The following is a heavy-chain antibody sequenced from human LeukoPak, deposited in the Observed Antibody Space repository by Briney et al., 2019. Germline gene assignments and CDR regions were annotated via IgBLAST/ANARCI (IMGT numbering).Heavy chain of an antibody. V-gene: IGHV3-9*01. CDR2: ISWNSGSI. J-gene: IGHJ4*02. Sequence: PGGSLRLSCAASGFTFDDYAMHWVRQAPGKGLEWVSGISWNSGSIGYADSVKGRFTISRDNSKNTLYLQMNSLRAEDTAVYYCARDRLGIAVADLDYWGQGTLVTVSS. CDR3: ARDRLGIAVADLDY. D-gene: IGHD6-19*01. CDR1: GFTFDDYA.